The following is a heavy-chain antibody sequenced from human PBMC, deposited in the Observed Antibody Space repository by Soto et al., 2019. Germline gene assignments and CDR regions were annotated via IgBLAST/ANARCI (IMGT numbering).Heavy chain of an antibody. CDR2: ISAYNGNT. CDR3: ARELVLPRGEYPGAFDI. CDR1: GYTFTSYG. V-gene: IGHV1-18*01. Sequence: GASVKVSCKASGYTFTSYGISWVRQAPGQGLEWMGWISAYNGNTNYAQKLQGRVTMTTDTSTSTAYMELRSLRSDDTAVYYCARELVLPRGEYPGAFDIWGQGTMVTVSS. J-gene: IGHJ3*02. D-gene: IGHD2-8*02.